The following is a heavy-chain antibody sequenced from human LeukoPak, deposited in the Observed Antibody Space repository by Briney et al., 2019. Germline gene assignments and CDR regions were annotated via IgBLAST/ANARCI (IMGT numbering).Heavy chain of an antibody. CDR1: GFTFSSYA. D-gene: IGHD2-2*03. V-gene: IGHV3-23*01. CDR2: ISSSSSYI. CDR3: AKGNGYWDY. J-gene: IGHJ4*02. Sequence: PGGSLRLSCAASGFTFSSYAMSWVRQAPGKGLEWVSSISSSSSYIYYADSVKGRFTISRDNSKNTLYLQMNSLRAEDTAVYYCAKGNGYWDYWGQGTLVTVSS.